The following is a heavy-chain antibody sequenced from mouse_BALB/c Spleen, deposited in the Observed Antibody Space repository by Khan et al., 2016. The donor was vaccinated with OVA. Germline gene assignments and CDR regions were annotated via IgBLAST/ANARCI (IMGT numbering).Heavy chain of an antibody. CDR3: ARSIMAN. J-gene: IGHJ2*01. Sequence: EVQLQESGPGLVKPSQSLSLTCTVTGYSITSDYAWNWIRQFPGNKLEWMGYLSYSGSTSNNPTLKSRIFITRDTTKNQFFLQLKSVTTEDTATSYCARSIMANWGQGTTLTVSS. V-gene: IGHV3-2*02. CDR1: GYSITSDYA. CDR2: LSYSGST.